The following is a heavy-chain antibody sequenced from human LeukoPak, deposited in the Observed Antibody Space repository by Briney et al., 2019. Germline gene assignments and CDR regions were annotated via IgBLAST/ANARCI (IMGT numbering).Heavy chain of an antibody. J-gene: IGHJ1*01. CDR2: INPNSGGT. V-gene: IGHV1-2*02. CDR3: ARGRQLHLGELFPFAEFFQP. Sequence: GASVKVSCKASEYTLSGHYMHWVRQAPGQGLEWMGWINPNSGGTIYVQNFQGRVTMTRDTSGTTVYMDLSSLRSDDTAVYYCARGRQLHLGELFPFAEFFQPWGQGTLVTVFS. CDR1: EYTLSGHY. D-gene: IGHD3-16*01.